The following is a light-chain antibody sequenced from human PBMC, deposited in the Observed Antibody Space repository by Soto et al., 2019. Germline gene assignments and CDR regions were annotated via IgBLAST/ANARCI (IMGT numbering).Light chain of an antibody. CDR3: QHTRTTPKT. CDR1: QGISTY. J-gene: IGKJ1*01. V-gene: IGKV1-39*01. Sequence: DIQMTQSPSSLFANVGDRVTITCRASQGISTYLHWYQQRPGKAPSLLIYGASNLQSGVPSRFTGRGSGTDVTLTISSLQPEDVATYYCQHTRTTPKTFGQGTKVEIK. CDR2: GAS.